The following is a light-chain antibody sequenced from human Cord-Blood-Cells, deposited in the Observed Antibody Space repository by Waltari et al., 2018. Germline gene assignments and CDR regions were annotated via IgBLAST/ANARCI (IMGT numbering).Light chain of an antibody. J-gene: IGLJ2*01. CDR1: NQGEKY. V-gene: IGLV3-1*01. Sequence: SSELTHPPSVSVSLGQTASLTRLRWNQGEKYACWYQQKPAQPPVLVNDEDSKRPSGIPERFAGSNSGNAATLTISGNEAMDEADYYCQAWGSSTGVFGGGTKLTVL. CDR2: EDS. CDR3: QAWGSSTGV.